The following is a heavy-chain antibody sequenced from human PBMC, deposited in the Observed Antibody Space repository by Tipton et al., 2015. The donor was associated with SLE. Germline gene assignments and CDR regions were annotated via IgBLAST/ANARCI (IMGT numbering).Heavy chain of an antibody. V-gene: IGHV4-59*01. CDR3: ARGSASLASTLSLDS. CDR2: LSSGGIT. CDR1: GGSYCIYY. Sequence: TLSLTCTVSGGSYCIYYWNWIRQPPGKGLEWIGFLSSGGITNYNPSLKSRVTISGDTSKNHFSLKLTSVTAADTATYYCARGSASLASTLSLDSWGQGTLVTVSS. D-gene: IGHD2-2*03. J-gene: IGHJ4*02.